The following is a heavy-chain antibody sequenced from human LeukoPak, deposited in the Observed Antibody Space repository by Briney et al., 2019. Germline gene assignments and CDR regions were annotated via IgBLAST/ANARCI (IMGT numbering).Heavy chain of an antibody. CDR1: GYTFTSYD. Sequence: GASVTVSCKASGYTFTSYDINWVRQATGQGLEWMGWMNPNSGSTGYAQKFQGRVTMTRNTSISTAYMELSSLRSEDTAVYYCARGRGRMGGAYYFDYWGQGTLVTVSS. J-gene: IGHJ4*02. V-gene: IGHV1-8*01. D-gene: IGHD1-26*01. CDR3: ARGRGRMGGAYYFDY. CDR2: MNPNSGST.